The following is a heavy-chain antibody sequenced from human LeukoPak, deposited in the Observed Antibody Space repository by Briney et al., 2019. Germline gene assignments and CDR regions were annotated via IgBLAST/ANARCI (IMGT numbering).Heavy chain of an antibody. CDR3: ARVYCSGGSCQYFDN. CDR2: ISSGSSTI. CDR1: EFTFSSYN. Sequence: GGSLRLSCAASEFTFSSYNMNWVRQASGKGLEWVSYISSGSSTIKYADSVKGRFTISRDNSKNSLYLQMNSLRAEDTAVYYCARVYCSGGSCQYFDNWGQGTLVTVSS. J-gene: IGHJ4*02. V-gene: IGHV3-48*04. D-gene: IGHD2-15*01.